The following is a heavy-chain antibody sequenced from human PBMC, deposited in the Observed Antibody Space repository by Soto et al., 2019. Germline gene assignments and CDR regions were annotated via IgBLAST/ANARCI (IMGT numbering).Heavy chain of an antibody. Sequence: GVSLRLSFSASGFTFSDYYMTWLRHSPGQGPECISYISFVSSFTNYADSVEGRFTIFRDNSKNTLYLQLNSLRVYDTAVYYFQRGIPSRKLNYIDPCGQGVLVTVSS. CDR1: GFTFSDYY. V-gene: IGHV3-11*06. CDR3: QRGIPSRKLNYIDP. CDR2: ISFVSSFT. J-gene: IGHJ5*02. D-gene: IGHD6-13*01.